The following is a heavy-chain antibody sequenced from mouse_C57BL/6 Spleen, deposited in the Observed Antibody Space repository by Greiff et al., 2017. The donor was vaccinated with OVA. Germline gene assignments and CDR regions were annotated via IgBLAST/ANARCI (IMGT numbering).Heavy chain of an antibody. CDR3: ASCPYYFCSSYFHFDY. CDR1: GYTFTDYN. D-gene: IGHD1-1*01. V-gene: IGHV1-22*01. Sequence: VQLKESGPELVKPGASVKMSCKASGYTFTDYNMHWVKQSHGKSLEWIGYINPNNGGTSYNQKFKGKATLTVNKSSSTAYMELRSLTSEDSAVYYCASCPYYFCSSYFHFDYWGQGTTLPVSS. CDR2: INPNNGGT. J-gene: IGHJ2*01.